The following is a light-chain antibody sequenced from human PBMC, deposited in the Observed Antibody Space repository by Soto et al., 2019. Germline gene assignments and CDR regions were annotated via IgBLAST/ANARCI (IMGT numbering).Light chain of an antibody. CDR3: LQDYKYPRT. Sequence: AIQMTQSPSSLYASVGDRVTITCRASQGIRNDLGSYQQKPGKAPKLLIYAASSLQRGVPSRFSGSGSGTDFTLTISSLQPEDFATYYCLQDYKYPRTFGQGTKVDIK. V-gene: IGKV1-6*01. J-gene: IGKJ1*01. CDR1: QGIRND. CDR2: AAS.